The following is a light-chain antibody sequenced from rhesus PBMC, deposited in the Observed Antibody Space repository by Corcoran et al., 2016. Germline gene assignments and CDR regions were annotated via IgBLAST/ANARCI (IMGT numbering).Light chain of an antibody. V-gene: IGKV1-66*01. CDR1: QAINSQ. CDR2: YAS. J-gene: IGKJ2*01. Sequence: DIQMTQSPSSLSASVGDRVTITCRASQAINSQLSWYQQRPGKAPKPQIYYASTLETGVPSRFRGSRYGTDYTLTITSLQPEDIATYYCHQYNSLPYTFGRGTKVEIK. CDR3: HQYNSLPYT.